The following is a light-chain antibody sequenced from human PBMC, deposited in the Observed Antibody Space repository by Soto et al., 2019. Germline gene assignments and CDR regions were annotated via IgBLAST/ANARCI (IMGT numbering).Light chain of an antibody. Sequence: QSVLMQPPSVSAAPGQKVTISCSGSSSDIGNNYVSWYQQLPGTAPKLLIYDNNKRPSGIPGRFAGSKSGTSATLVITGLPTGDDADYYCGTWDNSLIVVFGGGTKVTVL. CDR3: GTWDNSLIVV. CDR2: DNN. J-gene: IGLJ2*01. V-gene: IGLV1-51*01. CDR1: SSDIGNNY.